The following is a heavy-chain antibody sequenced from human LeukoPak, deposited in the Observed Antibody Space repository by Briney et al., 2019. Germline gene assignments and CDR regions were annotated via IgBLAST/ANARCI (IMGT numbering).Heavy chain of an antibody. CDR1: GYTFTSYG. J-gene: IGHJ4*02. CDR2: ISAYNGNT. CDR3: ARDHHYYDSTGYFGY. V-gene: IGHV1-18*01. D-gene: IGHD3-22*01. Sequence: GASVKVSCKASGYTFTSYGISWVRQAPGQGLEWMGWISAYNGNTKYAQKFQGRVTVTTDTSTSTAYMELRSLTSDDTAVYYCARDHHYYDSTGYFGYWGQGTLVTVSS.